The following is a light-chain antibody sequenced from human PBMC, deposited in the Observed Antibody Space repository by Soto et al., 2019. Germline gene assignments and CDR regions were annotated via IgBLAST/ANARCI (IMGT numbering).Light chain of an antibody. CDR3: QHYIDSRKT. CDR1: QSVSSSY. Sequence: EIVLTQSPGTLSLSPGERATLSCRASQSVSSSYLGWYQQKPGQAPRLLIHGASSRAAGIPDRFSGSGSGTDFTLTISRLEPEDFAVYYCQHYIDSRKTFGQGTKVEIK. CDR2: GAS. V-gene: IGKV3-20*01. J-gene: IGKJ1*01.